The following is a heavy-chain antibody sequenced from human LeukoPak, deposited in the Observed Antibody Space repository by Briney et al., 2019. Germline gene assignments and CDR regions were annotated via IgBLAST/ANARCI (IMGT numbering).Heavy chain of an antibody. CDR2: ISSYNGKT. D-gene: IGHD1-26*01. V-gene: IGHV1-18*01. CDR1: GYSFATYA. J-gene: IGHJ4*02. Sequence: ASVPVSCKASGYSFATYAITWVRQAPGLGLEWMGWISSYNGKTNYAPKLQGRLTMTTDTSTSTAYMELRSLRSDDTAMYYCARVGATYGDPLEYDYWGQGTLVTVSS. CDR3: ARVGATYGDPLEYDY.